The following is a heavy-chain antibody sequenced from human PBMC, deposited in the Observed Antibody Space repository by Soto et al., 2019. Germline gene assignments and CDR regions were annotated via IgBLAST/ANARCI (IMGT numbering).Heavy chain of an antibody. D-gene: IGHD3-9*01. CDR3: ARISYDILTGYAAGGPPPHYYYYYYMDV. CDR2: ISSSSSTI. Sequence: GGSLRLSCAASGFTFSSYSMNWVRQAPGKGLEWVSYISSSSSTIYYADSVKGRFTISRDNAKNSLYLQMNSLRAEDTAVYYCARISYDILTGYAAGGPPPHYYYYYYMDVWGKGTTVTVSS. J-gene: IGHJ6*03. V-gene: IGHV3-48*01. CDR1: GFTFSSYS.